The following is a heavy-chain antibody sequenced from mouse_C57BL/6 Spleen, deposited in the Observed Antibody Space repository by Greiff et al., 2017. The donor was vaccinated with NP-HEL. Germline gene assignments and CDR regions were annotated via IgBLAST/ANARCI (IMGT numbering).Heavy chain of an antibody. D-gene: IGHD1-1*01. CDR1: GYTFTSYW. Sequence: VQLQQPGAELVRPGTSVKLSCKASGYTFTSYWMHWVKQRPGQGLEWIGVIDPSDSYTNYNQKFKGKATLTVDTSSSTAYMQLSSLTSEDSAVYYCYGSYYAMDYWGQGTSVTVSS. CDR2: IDPSDSYT. J-gene: IGHJ4*01. V-gene: IGHV1-59*01. CDR3: YGSYYAMDY.